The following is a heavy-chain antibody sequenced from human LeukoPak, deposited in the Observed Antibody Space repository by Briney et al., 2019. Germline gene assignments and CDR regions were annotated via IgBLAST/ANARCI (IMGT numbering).Heavy chain of an antibody. CDR2: IWYDGSNK. J-gene: IGHJ5*02. Sequence: PGGSLRLSCAASGFTFSSYGMHWVRQAPGKGLEWVAVIWYDGSNKYYADSVKGRFTISRDNSKNTLYLQMNSLRAEDTAVYYCAPRPGSGYDRAWGQGTLVTVSS. V-gene: IGHV3-33*01. CDR3: APRPGSGYDRA. CDR1: GFTFSSYG. D-gene: IGHD5-12*01.